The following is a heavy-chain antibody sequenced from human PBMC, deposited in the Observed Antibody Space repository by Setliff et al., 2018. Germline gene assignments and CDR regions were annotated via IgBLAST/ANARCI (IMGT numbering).Heavy chain of an antibody. Sequence: GYLRLSCVVSGVSFSRHWMSWVRQAPGKGLGWVADIKQDGSTKYYLDSVKGRFTISRDNAKNSLYLQINSLRAEDTAVYYCARVYAYSYGFDYWGQETPVTVSS. J-gene: IGHJ4*02. D-gene: IGHD3-16*01. CDR3: ARVYAYSYGFDY. CDR2: IKQDGSTK. CDR1: GVSFSRHW. V-gene: IGHV3-7*01.